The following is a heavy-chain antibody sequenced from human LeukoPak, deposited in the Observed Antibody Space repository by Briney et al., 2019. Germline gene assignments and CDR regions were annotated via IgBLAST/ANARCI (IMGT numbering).Heavy chain of an antibody. CDR1: GGSISSYY. CDR3: ARGGYYYDSSGYSAEDAFDI. D-gene: IGHD3-22*01. Sequence: PSETLTLTCTVSGGSISSYYWSWIRPPAGKGLEWIGRIYTSGSTNHNPSLKSRVTMSVDTSKNQFSLKLSSVTAADTAVYYCARGGYYYDSSGYSAEDAFDIWGQGTMVTVSS. CDR2: IYTSGST. V-gene: IGHV4-4*07. J-gene: IGHJ3*02.